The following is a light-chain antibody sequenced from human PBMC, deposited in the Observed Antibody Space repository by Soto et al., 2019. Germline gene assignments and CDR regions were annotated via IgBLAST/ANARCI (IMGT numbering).Light chain of an antibody. CDR2: DVY. J-gene: IGLJ2*01. Sequence: QSALTQPASVSGSPGQSLTISCTGTSSDVGYYNYVSWYQQHPGKAPKLLIYDVYSRPSGVSNRFSGSKSGNTASLTISGLQAEDEADYYCCSHPSTNKHVVFGGGTQLTVL. CDR3: CSHPSTNKHVV. V-gene: IGLV2-14*01. CDR1: SSDVGYYNY.